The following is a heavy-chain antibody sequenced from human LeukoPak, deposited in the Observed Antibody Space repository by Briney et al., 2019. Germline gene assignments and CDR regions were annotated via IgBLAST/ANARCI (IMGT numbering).Heavy chain of an antibody. D-gene: IGHD6-19*01. CDR2: IYWDSGSM. J-gene: IGHJ4*02. CDR3: ARAAYNSGPDY. Sequence: GGSLRLSCAASGFTFDDYTMHWVRQAPGKGLEWVSGIYWDSGSMVYADSVKGRFTISRDNAKNSLYLQMNSLRPEDTAVYYCARAAYNSGPDYWGLGTLVTVSS. CDR1: GFTFDDYT. V-gene: IGHV3-9*01.